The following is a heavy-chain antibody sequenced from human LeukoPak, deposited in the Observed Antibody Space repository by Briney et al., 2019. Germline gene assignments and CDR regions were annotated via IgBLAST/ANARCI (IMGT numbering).Heavy chain of an antibody. CDR1: GFIFSDYW. J-gene: IGHJ4*02. CDR3: ARDGPAATGPDLDY. Sequence: AGGSLRLSCAASGFIFSDYWMHWVRQVPGKGLVWVSTIKGDGTITNYADSVKGRFTISRDNAKNTLYLQVNSLRVEDSGIYYCARDGPAATGPDLDYWGQGTLVTVSS. CDR2: IKGDGTIT. D-gene: IGHD6-13*01. V-gene: IGHV3-74*01.